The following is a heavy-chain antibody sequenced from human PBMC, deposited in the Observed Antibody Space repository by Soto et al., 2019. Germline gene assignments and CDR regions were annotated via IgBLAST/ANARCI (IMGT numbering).Heavy chain of an antibody. D-gene: IGHD1-1*01. V-gene: IGHV4-34*01. CDR3: ARAAYWNHYGMDV. CDR1: GGSFSGYY. CDR2: INHSGST. J-gene: IGHJ6*02. Sequence: SETLSITCAVYGGSFSGYYWSWIRQPPGKGLEWIGEINHSGSTNYNPSLKSRVTISVDTSKNQFSLKLSSVTAADTAVYYCARAAYWNHYGMDVWGQGTTVTVSS.